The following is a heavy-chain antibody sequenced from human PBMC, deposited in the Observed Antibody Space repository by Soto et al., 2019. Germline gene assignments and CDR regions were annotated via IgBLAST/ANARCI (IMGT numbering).Heavy chain of an antibody. J-gene: IGHJ4*02. CDR1: GGSISSSSYY. D-gene: IGHD4-17*01. CDR3: ARSQTTVTTSRVFDY. V-gene: IGHV4-39*02. Sequence: QLQLQESGPGLVKPSETLSLTCTVSGGSISSSSYYWGWIRQPPGKGLEWIGSIYYSGSTYYNPSLKSRVTITVDTSKNHVSLKLSSVTAADTAVYYCARSQTTVTTSRVFDYWGQGTLVTVSS. CDR2: IYYSGST.